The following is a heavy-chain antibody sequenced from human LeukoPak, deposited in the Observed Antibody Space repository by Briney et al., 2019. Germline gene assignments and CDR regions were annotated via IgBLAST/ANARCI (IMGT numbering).Heavy chain of an antibody. Sequence: GGSLRLSCAASGFTFSSYSMNWVRQAPGKGLEWVSSISSSSSYIYYADSVKGRFTISRDNAKNSLYLQMNSLRAEDTAVYYCARGLQRWFGELLEAFDIWGQGTMVTVSS. CDR3: ARGLQRWFGELLEAFDI. D-gene: IGHD3-10*01. J-gene: IGHJ3*02. CDR2: ISSSSSYI. V-gene: IGHV3-21*01. CDR1: GFTFSSYS.